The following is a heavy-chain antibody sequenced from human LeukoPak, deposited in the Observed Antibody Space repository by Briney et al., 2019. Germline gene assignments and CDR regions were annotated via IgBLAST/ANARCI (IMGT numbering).Heavy chain of an antibody. J-gene: IGHJ4*02. CDR3: ARHGRDDYNSRDGGYYFDY. CDR1: GGSISSYY. CDR2: IYYSGST. V-gene: IGHV4-59*08. D-gene: IGHD5-24*01. Sequence: SETLSLTCTVSGGSISSYYWSWIRQPPGKGLEWIGYIYYSGSTNYNPSLKSRVTISVDTSKNQFSLKLSSVTAADTAVYYCARHGRDDYNSRDGGYYFDYWGQGTLVTVSS.